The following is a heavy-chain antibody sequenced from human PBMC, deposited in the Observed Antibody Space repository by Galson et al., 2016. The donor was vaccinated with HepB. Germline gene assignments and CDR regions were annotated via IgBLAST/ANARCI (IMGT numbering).Heavy chain of an antibody. CDR2: IGIGSNPI. Sequence: SLRLSCAASGFPFSSYAMNWVRQAPGKGQEWISYIGIGSNPIYYADSVKGRFTISRDNAKSSLYLQMNSLRHEDTAVYYCAKVGREVRSGKTFGFDYWGQGTLFTVSS. J-gene: IGHJ4*02. V-gene: IGHV3-48*02. D-gene: IGHD4-23*01. CDR3: AKVGREVRSGKTFGFDY. CDR1: GFPFSSYA.